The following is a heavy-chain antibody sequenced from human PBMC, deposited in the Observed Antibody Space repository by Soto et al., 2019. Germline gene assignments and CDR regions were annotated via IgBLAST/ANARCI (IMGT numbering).Heavy chain of an antibody. CDR3: ARQGSY. CDR2: LDYSGTA. V-gene: IGHV4-39*01. CDR1: GVPISSTSSN. J-gene: IGHJ4*02. Sequence: PSETMSLTSPVSGVPISSTSSNWGWTRPPPGTGLERIGTLDYSGTAHYNPSLKRRINISADPSKNQVSLTLTSVTAEDTAEYYCARQGSYWGQGALVTVSS.